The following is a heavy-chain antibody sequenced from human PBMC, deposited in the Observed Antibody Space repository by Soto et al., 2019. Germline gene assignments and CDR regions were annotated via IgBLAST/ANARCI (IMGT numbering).Heavy chain of an antibody. J-gene: IGHJ4*02. D-gene: IGHD3-22*01. CDR2: ISAGGGST. V-gene: IGHV3-23*01. Sequence: EVQLLESGGGLIQPGGSLRLSCAASGFTFSSYAMSWVRQAPERGLEWVSAISAGGGSTYYADSVKGRFTISRDTSKNTLYLPLNSLRAEDTAVYYCAKIYSSSGYYPDYWGQGTLVTVSS. CDR3: AKIYSSSGYYPDY. CDR1: GFTFSSYA.